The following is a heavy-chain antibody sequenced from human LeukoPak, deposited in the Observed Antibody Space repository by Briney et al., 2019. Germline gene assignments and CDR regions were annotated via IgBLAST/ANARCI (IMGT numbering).Heavy chain of an antibody. D-gene: IGHD3-9*01. Sequence: GGSLRLSCAASGFTFSSYAMNWVRQAPGKGLEWVSAISGSGGSTYYADSVKGRFTISRDNSKKTLHLQMNSLTAEDTAVYYCAKVRDYDILTGYFPYYFDYWGQGTLVTVSS. CDR1: GFTFSSYA. CDR2: ISGSGGST. CDR3: AKVRDYDILTGYFPYYFDY. J-gene: IGHJ4*02. V-gene: IGHV3-23*01.